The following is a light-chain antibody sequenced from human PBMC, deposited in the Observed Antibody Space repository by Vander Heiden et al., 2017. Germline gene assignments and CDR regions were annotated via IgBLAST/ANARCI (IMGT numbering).Light chain of an antibody. Sequence: DIVMTQSPLSLSVTPGEPASISCRSSQSLLHTNGYTYLNWYLQKPGQSPHLLIYSASNRASGVPDRFSGGGSGTDFTLKISRVEAEDVGIYYCMQALQTQITFGPGTKVDIK. CDR1: QSLLHTNGYTY. CDR3: MQALQTQIT. CDR2: SAS. V-gene: IGKV2-28*01. J-gene: IGKJ3*01.